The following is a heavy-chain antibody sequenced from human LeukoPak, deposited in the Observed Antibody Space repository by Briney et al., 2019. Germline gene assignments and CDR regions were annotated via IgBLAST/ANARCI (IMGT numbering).Heavy chain of an antibody. V-gene: IGHV4-59*01. CDR1: GGSITSYY. J-gene: IGHJ4*02. CDR3: ARFRGAHFDY. CDR2: IYYSGRT. Sequence: SETLSLTCSVSGGSITSYYWNWIRQTPGKGLEWIGDIYYSGRTNYNPALKSRVTISVDTSKNQFSLKLSSVTAADTAVYYCARFRGAHFDYWGQGTLVTVSS.